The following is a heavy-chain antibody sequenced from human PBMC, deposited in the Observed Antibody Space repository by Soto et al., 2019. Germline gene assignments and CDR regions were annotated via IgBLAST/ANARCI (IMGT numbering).Heavy chain of an antibody. V-gene: IGHV1-69*13. Sequence: SVKVSCKASGGTFSSYAISWVRQAPGQGLEWMGGIIPIFGTANYAQKFQGRVTITADESTSTAYMELSSLRSEDTAVYYCARLVIWSGYYYYYGMDVWGQGTTVTVSS. D-gene: IGHD3-3*01. CDR3: ARLVIWSGYYYYYGMDV. J-gene: IGHJ6*02. CDR2: IIPIFGTA. CDR1: GGTFSSYA.